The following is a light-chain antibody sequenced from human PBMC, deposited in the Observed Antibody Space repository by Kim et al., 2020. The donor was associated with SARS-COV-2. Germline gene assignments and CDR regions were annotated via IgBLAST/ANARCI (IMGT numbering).Light chain of an antibody. CDR3: EAWDSSAGV. V-gene: IGLV3-1*01. CDR2: QDS. J-gene: IGLJ1*01. CDR1: NLGDKY. Sequence: SYELTQPPSVSVSPGQPASITCSGDNLGDKYACWYQQKPGQSPVLVIYQDSRRPSGIPERFSGSNSGNTATLTISETQAMDEADYYCEAWDSSAGVFGTG.